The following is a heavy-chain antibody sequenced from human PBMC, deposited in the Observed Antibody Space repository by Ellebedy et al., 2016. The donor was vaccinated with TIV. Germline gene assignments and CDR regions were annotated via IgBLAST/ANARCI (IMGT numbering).Heavy chain of an antibody. CDR2: INPNSGGT. CDR1: GYTFTGYY. V-gene: IGHV1-2*02. J-gene: IGHJ4*02. CDR3: AKANQIGTWVY. Sequence: AASVKVSCKASGYTFTGYYMHWVRQAPGQGLAWMGWINPNSGGTNYAQKFQGRVTMTRDTSISTAYMELRRLRSDATAVYYCAKANQIGTWVYWGQGTLVTVSS. D-gene: IGHD1-14*01.